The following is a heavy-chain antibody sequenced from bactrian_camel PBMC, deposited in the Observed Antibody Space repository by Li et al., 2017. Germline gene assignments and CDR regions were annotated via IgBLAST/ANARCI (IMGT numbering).Heavy chain of an antibody. Sequence: VQLVESGGGSVQAGGSLRLSCAASGYTYSSYCMGWFRQAPGKEREGVAAVHTGGSSTYYGDAVKGRFTISQEKSNNTVYLTMNNAQPEDTAMYYCAADEGWTTETPETKGTQVTVS. V-gene: IGHV3S40*01. D-gene: IGHD2*01. CDR1: GYTYSSYC. J-gene: IGHJ4*01. CDR2: VHTGGSST.